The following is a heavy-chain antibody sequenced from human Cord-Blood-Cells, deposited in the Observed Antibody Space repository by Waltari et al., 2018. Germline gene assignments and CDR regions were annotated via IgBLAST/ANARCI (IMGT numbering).Heavy chain of an antibody. CDR3: ARAVAVADENYYGMDV. J-gene: IGHJ6*02. Sequence: EVQLVESGGGLVQPGGSLRLSCAASGFTFSSYEMNWVRQAPGKGLAGVSYISSSGSTIYYADSVRGRFTISRDNAKNALYLQMNSLRAEDTAVYYCARAVAVADENYYGMDVWGQGTTVTVSS. D-gene: IGHD6-19*01. CDR1: GFTFSSYE. V-gene: IGHV3-48*03. CDR2: ISSSGSTI.